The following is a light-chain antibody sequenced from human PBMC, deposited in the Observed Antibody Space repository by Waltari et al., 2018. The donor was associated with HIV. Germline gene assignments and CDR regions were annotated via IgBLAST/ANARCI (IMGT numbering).Light chain of an antibody. CDR1: NIGSTS. J-gene: IGLJ3*02. Sequence: SFVLTQPPSVSVAPGTTATISCGGWNIGSTSVHWYKQLPGQAPVLVVRFNSDRPSGIPDRFSGSNSGHTATLTITSVEAGDEADYYCQVWDSSNDHVVFGRGTELTVL. V-gene: IGLV3-21*04. CDR3: QVWDSSNDHVV. CDR2: FNS.